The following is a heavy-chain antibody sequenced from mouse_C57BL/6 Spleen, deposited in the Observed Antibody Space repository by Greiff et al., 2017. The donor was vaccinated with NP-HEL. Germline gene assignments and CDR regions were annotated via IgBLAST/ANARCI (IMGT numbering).Heavy chain of an antibody. CDR1: GFSLTSYG. D-gene: IGHD1-1*01. J-gene: IGHJ1*03. CDR2: LWGDGST. Sequence: VKLQASGPGLVAPSQSLSITCTVSGFSLTSYGVSWVRQPPGKGLEWLGVLWGDGSTNYHSALISRLSISKENSKSQVFLKLNSLQTDDTATYYCAKEGLYYGSSWWYFDVWGTGTTVTVSS. V-gene: IGHV2-3*01. CDR3: AKEGLYYGSSWWYFDV.